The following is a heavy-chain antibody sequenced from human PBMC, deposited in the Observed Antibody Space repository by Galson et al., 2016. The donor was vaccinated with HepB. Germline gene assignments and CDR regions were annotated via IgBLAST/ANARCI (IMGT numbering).Heavy chain of an antibody. V-gene: IGHV3-23*01. Sequence: SLRLSCAASGFTFNSYAMSWVRQAPGKGLEWVAGISASGQTTFYADSVTGRFTISRDNSKNTQNLEMNKLRVDDTAVYYCVKDRRDGDYVGWFYPWGQGTPVIVSS. CDR2: ISASGQTT. J-gene: IGHJ5*02. CDR3: VKDRRDGDYVGWFYP. CDR1: GFTFNSYA. D-gene: IGHD4-17*01.